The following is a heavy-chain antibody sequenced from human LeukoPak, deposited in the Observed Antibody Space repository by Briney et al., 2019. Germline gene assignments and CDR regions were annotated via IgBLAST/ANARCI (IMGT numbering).Heavy chain of an antibody. CDR1: GFTFSSYA. Sequence: QTGGSLRLSCAASGFTFSSYAMHWVRQAPGKGLEWVAVISYGGSNKYYADSVKGRFTISRDNSKNTLYLQMNSLRAEDTAVYYCARDRPYSSGWYPDYWGQGTLVTVSS. CDR3: ARDRPYSSGWYPDY. D-gene: IGHD6-19*01. CDR2: ISYGGSNK. J-gene: IGHJ4*02. V-gene: IGHV3-30-3*01.